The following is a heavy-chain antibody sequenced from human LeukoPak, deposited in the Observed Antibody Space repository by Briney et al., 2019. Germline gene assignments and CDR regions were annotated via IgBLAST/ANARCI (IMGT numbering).Heavy chain of an antibody. CDR2: IYYSGST. V-gene: IGHV4-30-4*01. J-gene: IGHJ3*02. Sequence: SQTLSLTCTVSGGSISSGDYYWSWLRQPPGKGLEWIGYIYYSGSTYYNPSLKSRVTISVDTSKNQFSLKLSSVTAADTAVYYCARGPRSGYYYSRIDDAFDIWGQGTMVTVSS. CDR3: ARGPRSGYYYSRIDDAFDI. CDR1: GGSISSGDYY. D-gene: IGHD3-22*01.